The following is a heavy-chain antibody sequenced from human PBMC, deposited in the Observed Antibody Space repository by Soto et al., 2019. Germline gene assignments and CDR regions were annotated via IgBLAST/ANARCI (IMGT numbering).Heavy chain of an antibody. CDR3: TTEDLFVGGGAEHYYGMDV. V-gene: IGHV3-15*07. Sequence: GGSLRLSCAASGFTFSNAWMNWVRQAPGKGLEWVGRIKSKTDGGTTDYAAPVKGRFTISRDDSKNTLYLQMNSLKTEDTAVYYCTTEDLFVGGGAEHYYGMDVWGQGTTVTVSS. J-gene: IGHJ6*02. CDR1: GFTFSNAW. D-gene: IGHD3-16*01. CDR2: IKSKTDGGTT.